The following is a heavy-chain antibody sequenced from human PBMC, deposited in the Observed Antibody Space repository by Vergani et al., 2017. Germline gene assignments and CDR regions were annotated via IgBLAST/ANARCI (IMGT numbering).Heavy chain of an antibody. Sequence: QVQLVQSGAEVKKPGASVKVSCKASGYTFTSYYMHWVRQAPGQGLEWMGIINPSGGSTSYAQKFQGRVTMTRDTSISTAYMELSRLRSDDTAVYYCARGEMAGPSDAFDIWGQGTMVTVSS. CDR1: GYTFTSYY. V-gene: IGHV1-46*01. J-gene: IGHJ3*02. CDR2: INPSGGST. CDR3: ARGEMAGPSDAFDI. D-gene: IGHD5-24*01.